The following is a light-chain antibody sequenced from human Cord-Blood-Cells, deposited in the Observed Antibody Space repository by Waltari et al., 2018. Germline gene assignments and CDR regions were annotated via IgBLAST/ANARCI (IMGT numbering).Light chain of an antibody. J-gene: IGLJ3*02. V-gene: IGLV2-23*01. CDR2: EGS. CDR1: SSDVGSYNL. CDR3: CSYAGSSTWV. Sequence: QSALTQPASVSGSPGQSITISCTGTSSDVGSYNLVSWYQQHPGKAPKLMIYEGSKRPSGVSNRFSGSKSGKTASLTISGLQAEDEADYYRCSYAGSSTWVFGGGTKLTVL.